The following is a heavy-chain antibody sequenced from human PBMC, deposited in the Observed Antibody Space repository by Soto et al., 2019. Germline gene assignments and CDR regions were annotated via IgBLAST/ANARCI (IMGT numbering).Heavy chain of an antibody. CDR1: GLNFRNYG. J-gene: IGHJ4*02. CDR2: ITNSGGTT. V-gene: IGHV3-23*01. CDR3: VNLNFTARTGGSGYYV. D-gene: IGHD3-3*01. Sequence: EVQLLESGGGLVQPGGSLRLSCAVSGLNFRNYGMSWVRQAPGKGLEWVSVITNSGGTTYYADSVKGRFTISRDNFRNTVGLQMNSLGAEDTALYYCVNLNFTARTGGSGYYVWGQGTQVTVSS.